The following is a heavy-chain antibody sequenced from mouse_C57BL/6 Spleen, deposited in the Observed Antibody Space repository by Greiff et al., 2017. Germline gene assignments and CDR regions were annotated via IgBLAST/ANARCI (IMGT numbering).Heavy chain of an antibody. CDR3: ARPDYYGSSPYYYAMDY. Sequence: VQLQQPGAELVKPGASVKLSCKASGYTFPSYWMHWVKQRPGQGLEWIGMIHPNSGSTNYNEKFKSKATLTVDKSSSTAYMQLSSLTSEDSAVYYCARPDYYGSSPYYYAMDYWGQGTSVTVSS. D-gene: IGHD1-1*01. J-gene: IGHJ4*01. CDR1: GYTFPSYW. CDR2: IHPNSGST. V-gene: IGHV1-64*01.